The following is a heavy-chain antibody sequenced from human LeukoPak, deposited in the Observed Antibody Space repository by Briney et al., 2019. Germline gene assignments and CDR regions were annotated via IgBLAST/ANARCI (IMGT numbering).Heavy chain of an antibody. V-gene: IGHV4-38-2*01. CDR3: ACTYYDFWSGYTGARGFDY. CDR2: IYHSGST. D-gene: IGHD3-3*01. Sequence: KPSETLSLTCAISGYSISSGYYWGWIRQPPGKGLEWIGSIYHSGSTYYNPSLKSRVTISVDTSKNQFSLKLSSVTAADTAVYYCACTYYDFWSGYTGARGFDYWGQGTLVTVSS. J-gene: IGHJ4*02. CDR1: GYSISSGYY.